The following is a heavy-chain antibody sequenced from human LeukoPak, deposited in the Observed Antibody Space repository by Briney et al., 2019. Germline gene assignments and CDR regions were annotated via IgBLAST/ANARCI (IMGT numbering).Heavy chain of an antibody. Sequence: PSQTLSLTCTVSGGSLSGYYWNWIRQPPGKGLGWLGYIYSSGRTYYNPSLKSRVTISVNTSKNQFSLKLNSVTAADTAVYYCECAGYWGQGTLVTVSS. CDR3: ECAGY. CDR2: IYSSGRT. J-gene: IGHJ4*02. CDR1: GGSLSGYY. V-gene: IGHV4-4*09.